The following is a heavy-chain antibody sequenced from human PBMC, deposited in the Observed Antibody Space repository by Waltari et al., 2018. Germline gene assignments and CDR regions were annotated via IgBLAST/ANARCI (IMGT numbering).Heavy chain of an antibody. Sequence: QVQLVQSGAEVKKPGASVKVSCKASGYTFTSYYMHWVRQAPGQGLEWMGIINPSGGSTSYAQKFRGRVTMTRDTSTSTVYMELSSLRSEDTAVYYCARDRGFGELLVGGGMDVWGQGTTVTVSS. J-gene: IGHJ6*02. CDR2: INPSGGST. CDR3: ARDRGFGELLVGGGMDV. V-gene: IGHV1-46*03. D-gene: IGHD3-10*01. CDR1: GYTFTSYY.